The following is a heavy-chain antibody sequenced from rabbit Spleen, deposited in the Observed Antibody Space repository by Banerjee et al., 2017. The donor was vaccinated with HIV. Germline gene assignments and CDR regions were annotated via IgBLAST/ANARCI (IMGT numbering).Heavy chain of an antibody. J-gene: IGHJ6*01. CDR1: GFSFIAGYY. V-gene: IGHV1S40*01. CDR3: ARYSSDYFGRGGASDL. D-gene: IGHD1-1*01. Sequence: QSLEESGGDLVKPGASLTLTCKASGFSFIAGYYMCWVRQAPGKGLEWIACIHGGSKNNIYYANWAKGRFTISKTSSTTVTLQMTGLTVADTATYFCARYSSDYFGRGGASDLWGPGTLVTVS. CDR2: IHGGSKNNI.